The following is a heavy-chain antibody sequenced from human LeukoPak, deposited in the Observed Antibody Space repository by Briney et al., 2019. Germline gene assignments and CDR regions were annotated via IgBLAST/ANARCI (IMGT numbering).Heavy chain of an antibody. CDR1: GDSISSYY. Sequence: SETLSLTCTVSGDSISSYYWCWIRQPAGKGLEWIGRIHPSGSTNYNPSLKSRVTLSVDTSKNQFSLKLNSVTAADTAVYYCARSSSGYYGDYFDYWGQGTLVTVSS. V-gene: IGHV4-4*07. J-gene: IGHJ4*02. D-gene: IGHD3-22*01. CDR2: IHPSGST. CDR3: ARSSSGYYGDYFDY.